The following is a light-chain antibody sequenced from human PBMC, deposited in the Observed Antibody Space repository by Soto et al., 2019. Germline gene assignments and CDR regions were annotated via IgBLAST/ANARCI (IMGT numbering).Light chain of an antibody. J-gene: IGKJ1*01. CDR2: GAS. CDR1: QSVTIN. Sequence: EIVMTQSPVTLSVSPGERATLSCRASQSVTINLAWYQQKPGQAPRLVISGASTRAAAFPARFSGSGSGTEFTLTISSLQSEDFAVYYCQQYDKWPTTFGQGTKVEIK. CDR3: QQYDKWPTT. V-gene: IGKV3-15*01.